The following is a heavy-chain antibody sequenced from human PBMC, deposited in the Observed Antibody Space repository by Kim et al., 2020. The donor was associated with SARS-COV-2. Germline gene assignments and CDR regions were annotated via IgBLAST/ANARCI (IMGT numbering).Heavy chain of an antibody. CDR3: AKDIDTSGWTT. CDR2: ITGDGFGT. J-gene: IGHJ5*02. D-gene: IGHD6-19*01. V-gene: IGHV3-43*02. Sequence: GGSLRLSCAASGFTFDHYAMHWVRQAPGKGLEWISFITGDGFGTYYADSVKGRFTISRDKSKNSLYLQMNSLRTEDTALYYCAKDIDTSGWTTWGQGTLVTVSS. CDR1: GFTFDHYA.